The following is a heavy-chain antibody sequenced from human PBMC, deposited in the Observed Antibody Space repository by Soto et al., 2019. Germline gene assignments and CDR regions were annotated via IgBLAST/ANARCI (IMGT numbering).Heavy chain of an antibody. Sequence: SETLSLTCTVSGGSISSYYWSWIRQPPGKGLEWIGYIYYSGSTNYNPSLKSRVTISVDTSKNQFSLKLSSVTAADTAVYYRASVGSDYDNSGYYLPWGPGTLVTVSS. D-gene: IGHD3-22*01. V-gene: IGHV4-59*01. J-gene: IGHJ5*02. CDR3: ASVGSDYDNSGYYLP. CDR1: GGSISSYY. CDR2: IYYSGST.